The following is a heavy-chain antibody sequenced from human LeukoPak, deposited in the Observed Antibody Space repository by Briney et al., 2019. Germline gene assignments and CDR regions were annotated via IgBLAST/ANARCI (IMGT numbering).Heavy chain of an antibody. CDR2: VSSSSSYT. CDR1: GFTFSDYY. J-gene: IGHJ3*02. V-gene: IGHV3-11*06. Sequence: GGSLRLSCAASGFTFSDYYMSWIRQAPGRGLEWVSYVSSSSSYTNYADSVRGRFTNSRDNAKDSLYLQMNSLRAEDTAVYYCARDWTYYYDSSGYYRAFDIWGQGTMVTVSS. D-gene: IGHD3-22*01. CDR3: ARDWTYYYDSSGYYRAFDI.